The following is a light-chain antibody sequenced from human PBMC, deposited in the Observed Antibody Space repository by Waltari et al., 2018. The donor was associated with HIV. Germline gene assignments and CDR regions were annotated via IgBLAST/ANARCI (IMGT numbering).Light chain of an antibody. CDR3: QSYDSSLSGSNWV. CDR1: SSNIGAGYD. V-gene: IGLV1-40*01. CDR2: GNS. Sequence: QSVLTQPPSVSGAPGQRVTISCTGSSSNIGAGYDVPWSQHLPGTAPKLLIYGNSNRPSGVPDRFSGSKSGTSASLAITGLQAEDEADYYCQSYDSSLSGSNWVFGGGTKLTVL. J-gene: IGLJ3*02.